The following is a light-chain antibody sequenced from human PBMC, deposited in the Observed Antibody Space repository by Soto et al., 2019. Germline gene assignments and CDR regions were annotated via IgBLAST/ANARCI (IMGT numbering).Light chain of an antibody. J-gene: IGLJ3*02. Sequence: QSVLTQPASVSGSPGQSITISCTGTSSDVGGYNYVSWYQQYAGKAPQLMIYGVTNRPSGVSTRFSGSKSGNTASLTISGLQTEDEADYYCSSYTSSNTVVFGGGTQLTVL. V-gene: IGLV2-14*03. CDR1: SSDVGGYNY. CDR3: SSYTSSNTVV. CDR2: GVT.